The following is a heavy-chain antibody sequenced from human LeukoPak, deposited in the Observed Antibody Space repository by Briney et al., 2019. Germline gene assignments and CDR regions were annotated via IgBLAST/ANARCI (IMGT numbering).Heavy chain of an antibody. J-gene: IGHJ5*02. CDR1: GFIFSNYA. Sequence: GALRLSCAASGFIFSNYAMHWVRQAPGKGLEWVAVISYDGSNKYYADSVKGRFTISRDNSKNTLFLQMNSLKPEDTAVYYCARDLDSSSWYILWFDPRGQGTLVTVSS. D-gene: IGHD6-13*01. CDR2: ISYDGSNK. V-gene: IGHV3-30-3*01. CDR3: ARDLDSSSWYILWFDP.